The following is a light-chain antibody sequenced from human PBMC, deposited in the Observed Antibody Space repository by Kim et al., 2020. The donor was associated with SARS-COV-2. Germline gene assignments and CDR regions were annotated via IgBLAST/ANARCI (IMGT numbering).Light chain of an antibody. V-gene: IGKV3-15*01. CDR2: ASS. J-gene: IGKJ1*01. CDR3: QQCNTWPRT. CDR1: QSVYSN. Sequence: VSPEERATLSCRASQSVYSNLAWYQQKPGQAPRLLIYASSTRAAGVPARFSGSGSGTEFTLTISSLQSEDFAVYYCQQCNTWPRTFGQGTKVDIK.